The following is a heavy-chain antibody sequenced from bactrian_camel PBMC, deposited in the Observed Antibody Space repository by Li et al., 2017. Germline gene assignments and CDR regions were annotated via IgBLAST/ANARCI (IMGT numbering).Heavy chain of an antibody. D-gene: IGHD6*01. J-gene: IGHJ6*01. CDR2: INSGGANT. CDR1: GFTASSYW. CDR3: VRVDTWDFGY. Sequence: VQLVESGGGSVQAGGSLRLSCAASGFTASSYWMYWVRQAPGKGLEWVSAINSGGANTYYTDSVKGRLSISRDDAKNTVYLQMNTLKAEDTAVHYCVRVDTWDFGYWGQGTQVTVS. V-gene: IGHV3S25*01.